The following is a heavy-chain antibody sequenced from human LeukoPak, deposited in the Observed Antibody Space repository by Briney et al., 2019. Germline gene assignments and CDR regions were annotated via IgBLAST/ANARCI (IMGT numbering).Heavy chain of an antibody. Sequence: GGSLRLSCAASGFTFSTSGMNWVRQAPGKGLEWVSYITSSSSAKYYAASVRGRFTISRDNAKNSLYLQMNSLTAEDTAVYFCVRDQGSWSIAAHLDTFDMWGQGTMVTVSS. CDR2: ITSSSSAK. V-gene: IGHV3-48*01. D-gene: IGHD6-6*01. CDR1: GFTFSTSG. J-gene: IGHJ3*02. CDR3: VRDQGSWSIAAHLDTFDM.